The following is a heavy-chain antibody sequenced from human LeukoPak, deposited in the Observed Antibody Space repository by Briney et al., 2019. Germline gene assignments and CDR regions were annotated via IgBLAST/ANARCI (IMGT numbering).Heavy chain of an antibody. V-gene: IGHV3-11*01. J-gene: IGHJ5*02. CDR3: ARYMTTVTTSWFDP. Sequence: GGSLRLSCAASGFTFSDYDMSWIRQAPGKGLEWVSYISSSGSTIYYADSVKGRFTISRDNAKNSLYLQMNSLRAEDTAVFYCARYMTTVTTSWFDPWGQGTLVTVSS. D-gene: IGHD4-17*01. CDR1: GFTFSDYD. CDR2: ISSSGSTI.